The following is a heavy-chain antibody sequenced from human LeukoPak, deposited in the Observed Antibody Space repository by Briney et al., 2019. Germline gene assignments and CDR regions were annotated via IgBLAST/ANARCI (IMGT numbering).Heavy chain of an antibody. CDR1: GYTFTSYY. V-gene: IGHV1-46*01. CDR2: INPSGGST. Sequence: ASVKVSCKASGYTFTSYYMHWVRQAPGQGLEWVGIINPSGGSTSYAQKFQGRVTMTRDTSTSTVYMELSSLRSEDTAVYYCARSGKDIVVVPAAEGFDPWGQGTLVTVSS. D-gene: IGHD2-2*01. J-gene: IGHJ5*02. CDR3: ARSGKDIVVVPAAEGFDP.